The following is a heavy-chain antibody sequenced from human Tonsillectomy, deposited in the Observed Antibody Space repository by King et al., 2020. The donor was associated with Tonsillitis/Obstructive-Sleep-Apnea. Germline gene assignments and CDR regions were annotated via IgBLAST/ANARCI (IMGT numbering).Heavy chain of an antibody. CDR2: ISGSGGST. CDR1: GFTFSSYA. CDR3: AKLSTPQGGYEYYFDY. J-gene: IGHJ4*02. V-gene: IGHV3-23*04. Sequence: VQLVESGGGLVQPGGSLRLSCAASGFTFSSYAMSWVRQAPGKGLEWVSAISGSGGSTYYADSGKGRFTISRDNSKNTLYLQMNSLRAEDTAVYYCAKLSTPQGGYEYYFDYWGQGTLVTVSS. D-gene: IGHD5-12*01.